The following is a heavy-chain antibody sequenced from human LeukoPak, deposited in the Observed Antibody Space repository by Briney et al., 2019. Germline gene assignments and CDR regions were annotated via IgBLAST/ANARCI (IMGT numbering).Heavy chain of an antibody. CDR1: GFTFSSYW. D-gene: IGHD4-17*01. V-gene: IGHV3-7*01. J-gene: IGHJ6*02. CDR2: IKQDGSEK. Sequence: GGSLRLSCAASGFTFSSYWMSWVRRAPGKGLEWVANIKQDGSEKYYVDSVKGRFTISRDNAKNSLYLQMNSLRAEDTAVYYCARVAVTTRYYGMDVWGQGTTVTVSS. CDR3: ARVAVTTRYYGMDV.